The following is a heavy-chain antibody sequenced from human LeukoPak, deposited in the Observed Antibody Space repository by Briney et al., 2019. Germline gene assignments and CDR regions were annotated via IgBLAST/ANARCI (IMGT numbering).Heavy chain of an antibody. J-gene: IGHJ4*02. CDR3: AEEIGRLGVPLYDY. D-gene: IGHD3/OR15-3a*01. Sequence: PGGSLRLSCVVSGFIFRDYAMSWVRQAPGEGLEWVAGISDNGGGPYYADSLEGRFTISRDNSKNILYLQMNSLRAEDTAVYYCAEEIGRLGVPLYDYWGRGTLVTASS. CDR2: ISDNGGGP. V-gene: IGHV3-23*01. CDR1: GFIFRDYA.